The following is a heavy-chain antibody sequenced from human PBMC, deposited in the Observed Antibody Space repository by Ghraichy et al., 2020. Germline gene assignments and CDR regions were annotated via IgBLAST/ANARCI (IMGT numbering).Heavy chain of an antibody. CDR1: GGSVSSGSYY. D-gene: IGHD3-3*01. CDR2: IYYSGRT. Sequence: SQTLSLTCTVSGGSVSSGSYYWSWIRQPPGKGLEWIGYIYYSGRTNYNPSLKSRVTISVDTSKNQFSPKLSSVTAADTAVYYCARDGLGDDAFDIWGQGTMVTVSS. V-gene: IGHV4-61*01. CDR3: ARDGLGDDAFDI. J-gene: IGHJ3*02.